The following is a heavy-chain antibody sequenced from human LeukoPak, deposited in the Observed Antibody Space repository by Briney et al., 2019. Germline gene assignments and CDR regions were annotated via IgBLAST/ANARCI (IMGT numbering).Heavy chain of an antibody. CDR2: IYYSGST. V-gene: IGHV4-39*01. D-gene: IGHD3-3*01. CDR3: ARSPSPFITIFGVVTKLYYFDY. J-gene: IGHJ4*02. CDR1: GGSISSSSYY. Sequence: SETLSLTCTVSGGSISSSSYYWGWIRQPPGKGLEWIGSIYYSGSTYYNPSLKSRVTTSVDTSKNQFSLKLSSVTTADTAVYYCARSPSPFITIFGVVTKLYYFDYWGQGTLVTVSS.